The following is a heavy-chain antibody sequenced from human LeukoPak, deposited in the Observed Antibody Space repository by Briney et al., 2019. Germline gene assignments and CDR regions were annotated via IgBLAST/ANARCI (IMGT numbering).Heavy chain of an antibody. CDR2: LSGSGGST. J-gene: IGHJ4*02. V-gene: IGHV3-23*01. CDR1: GFTFDTYA. Sequence: GGSLRLSCAASGFTFDTYAMSWVRQAPGKGLEWVSGLSGSGGSTYYADSVKGRFTISRDNSKNTLYLQMNSLRADDTALYYCAKGVEMASIDYFDYWGQGTLVTVSS. CDR3: AKGVEMASIDYFDY. D-gene: IGHD5-24*01.